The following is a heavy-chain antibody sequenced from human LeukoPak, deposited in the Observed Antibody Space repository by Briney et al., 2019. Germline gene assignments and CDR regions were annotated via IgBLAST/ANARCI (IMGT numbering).Heavy chain of an antibody. J-gene: IGHJ5*02. CDR1: AGSIPRTSHY. CDR2: VQHSGRT. CDR3: ARRSTVAGRGRFDP. Sequence: SPTLSLICTASAGSIPRTSHYSGWISPPPGNGLEWLGSVQHSGRTYDNSSLKSRVTISVDTSKNQFSLKLISVPAADTAVYYCARRSTVAGRGRFDPWGQGTLVTVSS. D-gene: IGHD6-19*01. V-gene: IGHV4-39*01.